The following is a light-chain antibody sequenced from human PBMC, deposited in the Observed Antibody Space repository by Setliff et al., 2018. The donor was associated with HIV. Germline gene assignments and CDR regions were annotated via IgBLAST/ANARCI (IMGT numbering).Light chain of an antibody. Sequence: SYELTQPPSVSVAPGKTARITCGGNNIGGKSVHWYQQKPGQAPVLVIYYDSDRPSGIPERFSGSNSGNTAALTISWVEAGDEADYYCQVWDSSSDHPGYVFGTGTKVTVL. CDR3: QVWDSSSDHPGYV. CDR2: YDS. V-gene: IGLV3-21*04. J-gene: IGLJ1*01. CDR1: NIGGKS.